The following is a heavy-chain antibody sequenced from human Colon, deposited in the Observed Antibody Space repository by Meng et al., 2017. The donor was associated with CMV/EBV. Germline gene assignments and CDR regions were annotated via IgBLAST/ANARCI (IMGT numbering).Heavy chain of an antibody. CDR1: GGSISTNTYY. Sequence: SETLSLTCTVSGGSISTNTYYWAWIRQSPGQGLQWIGTIYSGGPSSYNPSLKSRVTLSVDTSKNQFSLKMNSATAADTPLYFCAWGSLPVPLGDAFDIWGQGTMVTVSS. J-gene: IGHJ3*02. CDR3: AWGSLPVPLGDAFDI. V-gene: IGHV4-39*01. D-gene: IGHD3-16*01. CDR2: IYSGGPS.